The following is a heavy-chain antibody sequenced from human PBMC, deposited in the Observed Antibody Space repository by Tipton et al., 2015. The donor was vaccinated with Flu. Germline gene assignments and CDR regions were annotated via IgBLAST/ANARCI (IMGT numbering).Heavy chain of an antibody. D-gene: IGHD6-13*01. V-gene: IGHV4-4*07. CDR2: IYTSGST. Sequence: TLSLTCTVSGGSISSYYWSWIRQPAGKGLEWIGRIYTSGSTNYNPSLKSRVTMSVDTSKNQFSLKLSSVTAADTAVYYCARGSAAGTPLYYFDYWGQGTLVTVSS. CDR3: ARGSAAGTPLYYFDY. J-gene: IGHJ4*02. CDR1: GGSISSYY.